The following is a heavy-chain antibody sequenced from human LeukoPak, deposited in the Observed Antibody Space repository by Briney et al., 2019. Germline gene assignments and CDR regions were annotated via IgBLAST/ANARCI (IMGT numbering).Heavy chain of an antibody. J-gene: IGHJ4*02. V-gene: IGHV4-4*07. CDR3: ARAKMVRGVIYFDY. Sequence: SETLSLTCTVSGGSISTYYWSWIRQPAGKGLEWIGRIYTSGSTNYNPSLKSRVTISVDTSKNQFSLKLSSVTAADTAVYYCARAKMVRGVIYFDYWGQGTLVTVSS. D-gene: IGHD3-10*01. CDR1: GGSISTYY. CDR2: IYTSGST.